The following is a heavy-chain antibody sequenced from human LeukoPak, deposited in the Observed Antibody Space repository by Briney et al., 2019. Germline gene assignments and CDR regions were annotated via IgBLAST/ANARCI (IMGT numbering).Heavy chain of an antibody. J-gene: IGHJ5*02. V-gene: IGHV4-59*11. CDR2: TFYTGAT. Sequence: PSETLSLTCTVSGGSIRSHPWTWIRQAPGKRLEWIGYTFYTGATYYNPSLRSRGTISIDTPKNQFSLKVTSVTTADTAVYYCAKRDRGGWFDPWGQGTLVTVSS. CDR3: AKRDRGGWFDP. D-gene: IGHD1-1*01. CDR1: GGSIRSHP.